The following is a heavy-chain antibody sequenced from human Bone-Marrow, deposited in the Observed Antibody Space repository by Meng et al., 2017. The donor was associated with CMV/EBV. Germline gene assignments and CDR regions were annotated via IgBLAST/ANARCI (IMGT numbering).Heavy chain of an antibody. V-gene: IGHV1-18*01. CDR1: GYTFTSYG. CDR2: ISAYNGNT. D-gene: IGHD2-2*01. Sequence: ASVKVSCKASGYTFTSYGISWVRQAPGQGLEWMGWISAYNGNTNYAQKLQGRVTMTTDTSTSTAYMELSRLRSDDTAVYYCATGYCSSTSCYWRYWGQGTLVTVSS. CDR3: ATGYCSSTSCYWRY. J-gene: IGHJ4*02.